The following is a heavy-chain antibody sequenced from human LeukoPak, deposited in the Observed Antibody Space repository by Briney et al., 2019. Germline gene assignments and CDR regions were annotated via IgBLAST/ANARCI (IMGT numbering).Heavy chain of an antibody. CDR3: AKDSVTTGSFDY. CDR1: GFTFSSYG. D-gene: IGHD4-17*01. CDR2: ISYDGSNK. J-gene: IGHJ4*02. V-gene: IGHV3-30*18. Sequence: GGSLRLSCAASGFTFSSYGMHWVRQAPGKGLEWVAVISYDGSNKYYADSVKGRFTISRDNSTNTLYLQMNSLRAEDTAVYYCAKDSVTTGSFDYWGQGTLVTVSS.